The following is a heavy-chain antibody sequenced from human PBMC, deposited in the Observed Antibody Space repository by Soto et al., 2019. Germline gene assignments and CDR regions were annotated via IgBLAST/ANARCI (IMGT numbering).Heavy chain of an antibody. V-gene: IGHV3-30-3*01. CDR2: ISYDGSNK. CDR1: GFTFSSYA. D-gene: IGHD5-18*01. CDR3: ARDRYGYSYGRDVAFHI. Sequence: ESGGGVVQPGRSLRLSCAASGFTFSSYAMHWVRQAPGKGLEWVAVISYDGSNKYYADSVKGRFTISRDNSKNTLYLQMNSLRAEDTAVYYCARDRYGYSYGRDVAFHIWGQGTMVTVSS. J-gene: IGHJ3*02.